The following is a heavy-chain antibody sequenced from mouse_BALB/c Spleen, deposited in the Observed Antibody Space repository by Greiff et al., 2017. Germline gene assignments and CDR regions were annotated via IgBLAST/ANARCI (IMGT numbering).Heavy chain of an antibody. Sequence: QVQLQQSGAELARPGASVKMSCKASGYTFTSYTMHWVKQRPGQGLEWIGYINPSSGYTNYNQKFKDKATLTADKSSSTAYMQLSSLTSEDSAVYYCARKRDGNYLYYCDYWGQGTTLTVSS. V-gene: IGHV1-4*01. CDR1: GYTFTSYT. J-gene: IGHJ2*01. CDR2: INPSSGYT. CDR3: ARKRDGNYLYYCDY. D-gene: IGHD2-1*01.